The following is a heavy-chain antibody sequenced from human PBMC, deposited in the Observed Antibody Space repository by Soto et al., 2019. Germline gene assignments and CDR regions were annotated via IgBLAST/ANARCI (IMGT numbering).Heavy chain of an antibody. CDR1: GGSISSGGYY. CDR3: ARAHRTGTTEGLYYYYGMDV. J-gene: IGHJ6*02. Sequence: SETLSLTCTVSGGSISSGGYYWSWIRQHPGKGLEWIGYIYYSGSTYYNPSLKSRVTISVDTSKNRFSLKLSSVTAADTAVYYCARAHRTGTTEGLYYYYGMDVWGQGITVTVSS. V-gene: IGHV4-31*03. D-gene: IGHD1-7*01. CDR2: IYYSGST.